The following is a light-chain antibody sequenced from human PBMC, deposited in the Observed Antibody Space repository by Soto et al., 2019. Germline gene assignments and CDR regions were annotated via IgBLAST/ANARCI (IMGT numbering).Light chain of an antibody. CDR3: QQANSSPIT. CDR1: QNIRTW. J-gene: IGKJ5*01. Sequence: DIQMTQSPSSLSASVGDRVTITCRASQNIRTWLAWYQQKPGKAPRLLIYAASNLQSGVPSRFSGSGSGTDFILTINNLQPEDFATYYCQQANSSPITFGQGTRLEIK. CDR2: AAS. V-gene: IGKV1D-12*01.